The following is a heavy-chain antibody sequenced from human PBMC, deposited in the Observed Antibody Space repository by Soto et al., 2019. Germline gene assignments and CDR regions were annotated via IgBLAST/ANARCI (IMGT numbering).Heavy chain of an antibody. CDR1: GGSISGFY. CDR2: KYYSGNT. CDR3: ARGFALAARGMHV. Sequence: PSETLSLTCAVSGGSISGFYWSWIRQAPGKELEWLGYKYYSGNTNYNPSLKGRLTMSVDTSKNHFSLILTSVTAADTAVYYCARGFALAARGMHVWGQGTTVTVSS. D-gene: IGHD6-6*01. J-gene: IGHJ6*02. V-gene: IGHV4-59*01.